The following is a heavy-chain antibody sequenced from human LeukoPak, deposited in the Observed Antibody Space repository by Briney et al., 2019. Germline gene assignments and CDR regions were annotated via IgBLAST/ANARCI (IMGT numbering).Heavy chain of an antibody. CDR2: IYSGGST. V-gene: IGHV3-53*05. CDR3: AKDPAADIRGEFDY. J-gene: IGHJ4*02. Sequence: GGSLRLSCAASGFTVSHYYMTWVRQAPGKGLECVSVIYSGGSTYSADSVKGRFTISRDNSRNMVYLQMSSLRAEDTALYYCAKDPAADIRGEFDYWGQGTLITVSS. CDR1: GFTVSHYY. D-gene: IGHD2-2*01.